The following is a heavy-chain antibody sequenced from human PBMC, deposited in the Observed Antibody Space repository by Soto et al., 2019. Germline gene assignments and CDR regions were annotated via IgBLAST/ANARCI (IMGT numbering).Heavy chain of an antibody. CDR2: IIQMLETS. D-gene: IGHD3-16*02. CDR1: GRTFSSDA. V-gene: IGHV1-69*01. Sequence: QVHLVQSGSEVKKPGSSVTVSCKASGRTFSSDAISWVRQAPGQGLELMGGIIQMLETSNYAQNFQGRLTITADDSTSTGYMELSSLRSDDTAVYYCASNGHYDYVWETYRQEAFEIWGQGTLVTVS. J-gene: IGHJ3*02. CDR3: ASNGHYDYVWETYRQEAFEI.